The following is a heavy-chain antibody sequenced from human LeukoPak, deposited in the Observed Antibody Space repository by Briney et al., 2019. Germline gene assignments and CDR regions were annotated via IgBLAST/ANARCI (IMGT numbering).Heavy chain of an antibody. CDR3: TRDHCRGDNCPSFDY. J-gene: IGHJ4*02. CDR2: IGAYNGDT. CDR1: GYTFTSFG. V-gene: IGHV1-18*04. Sequence: ASVKVSCKPSGYTFTSFGISWVRQAPGQGLERMGWIGAYNGDTNYAQKFQGRVTMTTDTSTSTAYMDLMSLRSDDTAVYYCTRDHCRGDNCPSFDYWGQGTLVTVSS. D-gene: IGHD2-15*01.